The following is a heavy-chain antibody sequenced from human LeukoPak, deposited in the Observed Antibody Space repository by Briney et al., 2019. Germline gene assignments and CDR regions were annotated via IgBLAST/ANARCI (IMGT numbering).Heavy chain of an antibody. CDR1: GYTFTGYY. CDR3: AREHMTRVTLDY. J-gene: IGHJ4*02. D-gene: IGHD4-17*01. Sequence: RASVKVSCKASGYTFTGYYMHWVRQAPGQGLEWMGWINPNSGGTNYAQKFQGRVTMTRDTSISTAYMELSRLRSDDTAVYYCAREHMTRVTLDYWGQGTLVTVSS. CDR2: INPNSGGT. V-gene: IGHV1-2*02.